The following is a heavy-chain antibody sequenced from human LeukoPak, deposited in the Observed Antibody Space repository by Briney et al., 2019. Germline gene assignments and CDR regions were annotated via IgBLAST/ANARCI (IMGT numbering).Heavy chain of an antibody. CDR1: GFTFSSYA. J-gene: IGHJ4*02. CDR2: ISYDGSNK. V-gene: IGHV3-30-3*01. CDR3: ARDSYSGDYVEGYFDY. D-gene: IGHD4-17*01. Sequence: GGSLRLSCAASGFTFSSYATHWVRQAPGKGLEWVAVISYDGSNKYYADSVKGRFTISRDNSKNTLYLQMNSLRAEDTAVYYCARDSYSGDYVEGYFDYWGQGTLVTVSS.